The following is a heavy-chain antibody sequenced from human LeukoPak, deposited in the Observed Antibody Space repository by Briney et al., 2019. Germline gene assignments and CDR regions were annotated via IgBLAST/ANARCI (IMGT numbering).Heavy chain of an antibody. CDR3: ARVITFGGVIVQEYYFDY. CDR1: GGSISSGSYY. J-gene: IGHJ4*02. Sequence: ETLSLTCTVSGGSISSGSYYWSWVRQAPGKGLEWVSGINWNGGITGYADSVKGRFTISRDNAKNSLYLQMNSLRAEDTALYHCARVITFGGVIVQEYYFDYWGQGTLVTVSS. CDR2: INWNGGIT. V-gene: IGHV3-20*01. D-gene: IGHD3-16*02.